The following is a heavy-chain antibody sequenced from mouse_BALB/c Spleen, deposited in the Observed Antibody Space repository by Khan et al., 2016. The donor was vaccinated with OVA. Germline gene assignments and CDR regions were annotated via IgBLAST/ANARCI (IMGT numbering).Heavy chain of an antibody. Sequence: QIQLVQSGPELKKPGETVKISCKASGYTFTNYGMTWVMQAPGKGLKWMGWINTYTGEPTYADDFKGRFAFSLETSATTASLQINNLKNEDTATYFCARVGNYWYFDVWGAGTTVTVSS. V-gene: IGHV9-3-1*01. D-gene: IGHD2-1*01. J-gene: IGHJ1*01. CDR1: GYTFTNYG. CDR2: INTYTGEP. CDR3: ARVGNYWYFDV.